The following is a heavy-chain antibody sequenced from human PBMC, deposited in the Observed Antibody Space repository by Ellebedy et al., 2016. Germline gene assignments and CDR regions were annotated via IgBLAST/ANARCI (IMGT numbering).Heavy chain of an antibody. V-gene: IGHV1-46*01. D-gene: IGHD3-3*01. CDR2: INPSGGST. Sequence: ASVKVSXXASGYTFTSYYMHWVRQAPGQGLEWMGIINPSGGSTSYAQKFQGRVTMTRDTSTSTVYMELSSLRSEDTAVYYCATMVLRFLESPGYFDYWGQGTLVTVSS. CDR1: GYTFTSYY. CDR3: ATMVLRFLESPGYFDY. J-gene: IGHJ4*02.